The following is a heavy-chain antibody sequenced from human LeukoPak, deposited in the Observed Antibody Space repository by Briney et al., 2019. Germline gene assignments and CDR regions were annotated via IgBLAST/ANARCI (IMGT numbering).Heavy chain of an antibody. D-gene: IGHD1-26*01. V-gene: IGHV3-30*02. CDR3: AKVRSGSYYDAFDI. Sequence: GGSLRLSCAASGFTFNTYGMHWVRQAPGKGLEWVAFIRHDGSNNYYADSVKGRFTVSRDNSRNTLYLQVNNLRVEDTAVYYCAKVRSGSYYDAFDIWGQGTMVSVSS. CDR2: IRHDGSNN. J-gene: IGHJ3*02. CDR1: GFTFNTYG.